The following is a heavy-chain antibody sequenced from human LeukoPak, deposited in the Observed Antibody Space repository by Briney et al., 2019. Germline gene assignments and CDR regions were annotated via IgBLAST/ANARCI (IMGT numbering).Heavy chain of an antibody. Sequence: SETLSLTCIVSGGSISRSRYYWAWVRQSPGKGLEWIGGIFYSGTTYYNPSLKSRATISVDTSKNQFSLKLTSVTAADTAVYYCTRRAYTYDSYFFDHWGLGTLVTVSS. CDR2: IFYSGTT. CDR1: GGSISRSRYY. D-gene: IGHD5-18*01. J-gene: IGHJ4*02. V-gene: IGHV4-39*01. CDR3: TRRAYTYDSYFFDH.